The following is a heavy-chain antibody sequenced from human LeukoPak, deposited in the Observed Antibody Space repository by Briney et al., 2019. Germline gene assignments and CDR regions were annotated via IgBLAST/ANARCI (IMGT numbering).Heavy chain of an antibody. CDR1: SGSISSSSYY. D-gene: IGHD1-26*01. CDR3: AKSRLTPWGYYFDS. CDR2: IYYGGST. Sequence: QSSETLSLTCTVSSGSISSSSYYWGWIRQPPGKGLEWIGSIYYGGSTYYNPSLKSRITISVDAPKNQFSLKLSSVTAPDTAVYYCAKSRLTPWGYYFDSWGQGTLVTVSS. J-gene: IGHJ4*02. V-gene: IGHV4-39*01.